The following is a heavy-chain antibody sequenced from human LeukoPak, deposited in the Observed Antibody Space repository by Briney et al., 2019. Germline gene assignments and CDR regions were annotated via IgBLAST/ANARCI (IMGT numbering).Heavy chain of an antibody. CDR3: ARDQKYSSGWYDTHDAFDI. CDR1: GYSISSAYY. Sequence: PSETLSLTCTVSGYSISSAYYWGWIRQPPGKGLEWIGSIYHSGSTYYNPSLKSRVTISVDTSKNRFSLKLSSVTAADTAVYYCARDQKYSSGWYDTHDAFDIWGQGTMVTVSS. V-gene: IGHV4-38-2*02. CDR2: IYHSGST. D-gene: IGHD6-19*01. J-gene: IGHJ3*02.